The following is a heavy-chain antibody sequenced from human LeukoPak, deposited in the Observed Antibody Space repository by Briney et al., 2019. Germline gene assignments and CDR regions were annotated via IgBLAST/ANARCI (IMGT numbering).Heavy chain of an antibody. CDR2: ISDSGGHT. J-gene: IGHJ4*02. V-gene: IGHV3-23*01. D-gene: IGHD3-10*01. Sequence: GGSLRLSCAASGFGFSDQYMDWVRQAPGKGLEWVSAISDSGGHTYYADSVKGRFTVSRDNSKNTLYLQMNSLRAEDTAVYYCAKNRGYPSFDYWGQGTLVTVSS. CDR1: GFGFSDQY. CDR3: AKNRGYPSFDY.